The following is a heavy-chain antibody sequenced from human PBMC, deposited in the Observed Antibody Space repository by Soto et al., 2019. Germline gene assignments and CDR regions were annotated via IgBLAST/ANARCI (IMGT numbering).Heavy chain of an antibody. J-gene: IGHJ5*02. D-gene: IGHD3-9*01. Sequence: SETLSLTCTVSGGSVSSGSYYWSWIRQPPGKGLEWIGYMYYSGSTNYNPSLKSRVTISVDTSKNQFSLKLSSVTAADTAVYYCARVKRYYDILTGYWNKWFDPWGQGILVTVSS. V-gene: IGHV4-61*01. CDR2: MYYSGST. CDR3: ARVKRYYDILTGYWNKWFDP. CDR1: GGSVSSGSYY.